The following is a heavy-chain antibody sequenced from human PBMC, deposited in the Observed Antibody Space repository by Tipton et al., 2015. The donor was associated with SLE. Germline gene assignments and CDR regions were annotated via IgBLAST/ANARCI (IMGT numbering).Heavy chain of an antibody. CDR1: GFTFSSYE. V-gene: IGHV3-48*03. CDR3: ARRITEYFDY. J-gene: IGHJ4*02. D-gene: IGHD3-3*01. CDR2: ISSRGDTI. Sequence: SLRLSCGASGFTFSSYEMNWVRQAPGKGLEWVSYISSRGDTIYYADSVKGRLTISRDNAKNSLYLQMNSLRAEDTAVYYCARRITEYFDYWGQGTLVTVSS.